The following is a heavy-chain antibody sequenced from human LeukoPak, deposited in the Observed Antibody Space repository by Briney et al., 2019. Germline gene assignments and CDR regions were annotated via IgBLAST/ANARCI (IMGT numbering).Heavy chain of an antibody. CDR3: ARDPFLPITKIYGYFDY. Sequence: SETLSLTCTVSGGSISSYYWSWIRQPAGKGLEWIGRIYTSGSTNYNPSLKSRVTMSVDTSKNQFSLKLSSVTAADTAVYYCARDPFLPITKIYGYFDYWGQGTLVTVSS. V-gene: IGHV4-4*07. D-gene: IGHD1-20*01. CDR1: GGSISSYY. CDR2: IYTSGST. J-gene: IGHJ4*02.